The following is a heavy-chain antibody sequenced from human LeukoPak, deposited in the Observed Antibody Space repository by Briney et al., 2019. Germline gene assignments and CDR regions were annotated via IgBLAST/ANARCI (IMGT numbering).Heavy chain of an antibody. J-gene: IGHJ4*02. CDR2: ISYDGSNK. Sequence: GRSLRLSCAASGFTFSSYAMHWVRQAPDKGLEWVAVISYDGSNKYYADSVKGRFTISRDNSKNTLYLQMNSLRAEDTAVYYCARGVSRGMDCSGGSCSKPKRYYFDYWGQGTLVTVSS. CDR1: GFTFSSYA. V-gene: IGHV3-30-3*01. CDR3: ARGVSRGMDCSGGSCSKPKRYYFDY. D-gene: IGHD2-15*01.